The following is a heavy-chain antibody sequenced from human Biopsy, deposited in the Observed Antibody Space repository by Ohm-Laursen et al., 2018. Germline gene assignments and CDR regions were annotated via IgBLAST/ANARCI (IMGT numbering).Heavy chain of an antibody. J-gene: IGHJ4*02. CDR1: GYTLTELS. D-gene: IGHD3-10*01. V-gene: IGHV1-24*01. Sequence: ASVTVSCKVSGYTLTELSIHWVRQTGGSGLEWMGGFDREERKTVYAEKFQGRVTMTEDTSTDTVYMEVTSLRSDDTAVYYCATGPYYDTRFYYNVRPFDFWGQGTLVTVSS. CDR3: ATGPYYDTRFYYNVRPFDF. CDR2: FDREERKT.